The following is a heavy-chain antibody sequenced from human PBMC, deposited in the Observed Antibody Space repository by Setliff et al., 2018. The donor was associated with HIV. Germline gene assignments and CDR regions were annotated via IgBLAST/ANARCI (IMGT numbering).Heavy chain of an antibody. Sequence: ASVKVSCKASGYTFTNYYMHWVRQAPGQGLEWMGIISPSGGSTSYAQKFQGRVTMTRDTSTSTVYMELSSLRSEDTAVYYCARAGQWLFPDAFDIWGQGTMVTVAS. J-gene: IGHJ3*02. CDR2: ISPSGGST. CDR1: GYTFTNYY. D-gene: IGHD6-19*01. V-gene: IGHV1-46*01. CDR3: ARAGQWLFPDAFDI.